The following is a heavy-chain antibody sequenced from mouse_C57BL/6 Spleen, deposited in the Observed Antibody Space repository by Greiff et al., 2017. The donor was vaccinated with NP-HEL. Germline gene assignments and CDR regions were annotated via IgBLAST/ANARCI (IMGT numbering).Heavy chain of an antibody. Sequence: EVQLQESGPGLVKPSQSLSLTCSVTGYSITSGYYWNWIRQFPGNKLEWMGYISYDGSNNYNPSLKNRISITRDTPKNQFFLKLNSVTTEDTATYYCARGGGYDGLDYWGQGTTLTVSS. D-gene: IGHD2-2*01. V-gene: IGHV3-6*01. J-gene: IGHJ2*01. CDR1: GYSITSGYY. CDR3: ARGGGYDGLDY. CDR2: ISYDGSN.